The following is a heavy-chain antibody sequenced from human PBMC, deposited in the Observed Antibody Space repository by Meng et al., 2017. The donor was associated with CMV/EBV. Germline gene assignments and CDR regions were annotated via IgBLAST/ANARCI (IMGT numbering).Heavy chain of an antibody. CDR3: ARDYSTLWDGSDY. J-gene: IGHJ4*02. V-gene: IGHV3-20*04. CDR2: INWNGGST. CDR1: GFTFDDYG. Sequence: GESLKISCAASGFTFDDYGMSWVRQAPGKGLEWVSGINWNGGSTGYADSVKGRFTIPRDNAKNSLYLQMNSLRAEDTALYYCARDYSTLWDGSDYWGQGTLVTVSS. D-gene: IGHD3-10*01.